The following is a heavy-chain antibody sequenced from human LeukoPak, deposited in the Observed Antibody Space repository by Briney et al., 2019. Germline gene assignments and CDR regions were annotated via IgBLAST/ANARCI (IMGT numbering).Heavy chain of an antibody. CDR1: GGSISSGSYY. CDR2: IYTSGST. CDR3: ARAPLYCSSTSCYENWFDP. Sequence: SETLSLTCTVSGGSISSGSYYWSWIRQPAGKGLEWIGRIYTSGSTNYNPSLKSRVTISVDTSKNQFSLKLSSVTAADTAVYYCARAPLYCSSTSCYENWFDPWGQGTLVTVSS. V-gene: IGHV4-61*02. D-gene: IGHD2-2*01. J-gene: IGHJ5*02.